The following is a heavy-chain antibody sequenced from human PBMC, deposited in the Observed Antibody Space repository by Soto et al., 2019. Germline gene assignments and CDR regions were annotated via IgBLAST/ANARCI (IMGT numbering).Heavy chain of an antibody. J-gene: IGHJ4*02. V-gene: IGHV3-30-3*01. CDR2: ISYDGSNK. Sequence: QVQLVESGGGVVQPGRSLRLSCAASGFTFSSYAMHWVRQAPGKGLEWVAAISYDGSNKYYADSVKGRFTISRDNSKNTLYLQMNSLRAEDTAVYYCASMPRGGSRDYWGQGTLVTVSS. CDR3: ASMPRGGSRDY. CDR1: GFTFSSYA. D-gene: IGHD3-10*01.